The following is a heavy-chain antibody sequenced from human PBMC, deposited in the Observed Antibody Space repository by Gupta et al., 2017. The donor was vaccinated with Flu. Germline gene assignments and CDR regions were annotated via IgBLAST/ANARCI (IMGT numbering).Heavy chain of an antibody. Sequence: EVQLVESGGGLVQPGGSLRLSCAASGFTVSSNYMSWVRQAPGKGLEWVSVIYSGGSTYYADSVKGRFTISRDNSKNTLYLQMNSLRAEDTAVYYCARVRSDWNDVKLDSWWFDPWGQGTLVTVSS. CDR1: GFTVSSNY. CDR2: IYSGGST. J-gene: IGHJ5*02. D-gene: IGHD1-1*01. CDR3: ARVRSDWNDVKLDSWWFDP. V-gene: IGHV3-66*02.